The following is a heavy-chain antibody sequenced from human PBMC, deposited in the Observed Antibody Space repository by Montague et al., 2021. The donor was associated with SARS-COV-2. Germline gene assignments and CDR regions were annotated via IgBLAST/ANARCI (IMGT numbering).Heavy chain of an antibody. D-gene: IGHD3-3*01. Sequence: SLRLSCAASGFTFSSSWMYWVRQAPGKGLVWVSRINSDVSSTSYADSVKGRFTISRDNAKDTLLLQMDSLRAEDTAVYYCTSGRKWSGDGGQVAYWGQGTLVTVSS. CDR1: GFTFSSSW. CDR3: TSGRKWSGDGGQVAY. J-gene: IGHJ4*02. V-gene: IGHV3-74*01. CDR2: INSDVSST.